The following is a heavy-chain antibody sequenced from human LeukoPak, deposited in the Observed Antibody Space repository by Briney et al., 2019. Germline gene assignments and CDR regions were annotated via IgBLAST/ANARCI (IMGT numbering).Heavy chain of an antibody. CDR1: GFTFDDYA. J-gene: IGHJ4*02. CDR3: VKDPLRYFDWSYFDY. D-gene: IGHD3-9*01. Sequence: QAGRSLRLSCAASGFTFDDYAMHWVRQAPGKGLEWVSGISWNSGSIGYADSVKGRFTISRDNAKNSLYLQMNSLRAEDTALYYCVKDPLRYFDWSYFDYWGQGTLVTVSS. V-gene: IGHV3-9*01. CDR2: ISWNSGSI.